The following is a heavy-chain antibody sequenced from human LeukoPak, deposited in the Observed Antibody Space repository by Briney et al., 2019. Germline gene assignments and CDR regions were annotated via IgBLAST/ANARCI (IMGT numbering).Heavy chain of an antibody. Sequence: SETLSLTCTVSGGSISSGGYYWSWIRQHPGKGLEWIGYIYYSGSTYYNPSLKSQVTISVDTSKNQFSLKLSSVTAADTAVYYCARVPHDILTGYYDYWGQGTLVTVSS. CDR1: GGSISSGGYY. D-gene: IGHD3-9*01. J-gene: IGHJ4*02. V-gene: IGHV4-31*01. CDR3: ARVPHDILTGYYDY. CDR2: IYYSGST.